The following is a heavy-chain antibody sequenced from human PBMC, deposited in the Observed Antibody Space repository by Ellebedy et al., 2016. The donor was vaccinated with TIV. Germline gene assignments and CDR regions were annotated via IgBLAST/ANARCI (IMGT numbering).Heavy chain of an antibody. Sequence: GGSLRLSCAASGFNPSAYWVYWVRQAPGKGLEWVSSISGRRGSTYYADSVKGRFTISRDNSKNTLYLQMNSLRAEDTAVYYCARGSWACSGSMDVWGQGTTVTVSS. J-gene: IGHJ6*02. D-gene: IGHD6-19*01. CDR2: ISGRRGST. V-gene: IGHV3-23*01. CDR1: GFNPSAYW. CDR3: ARGSWACSGSMDV.